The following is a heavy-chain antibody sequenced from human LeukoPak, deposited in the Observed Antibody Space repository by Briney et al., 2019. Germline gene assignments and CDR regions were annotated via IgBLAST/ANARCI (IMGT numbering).Heavy chain of an antibody. CDR1: GFTFSSYS. V-gene: IGHV3-74*01. CDR3: ARSESASFDY. J-gene: IGHJ4*02. Sequence: GGSLRLSCAASGFTFSSYSMNWVRQAPGKGLVWVSRIKSDGSTNYADSVKGRFTISRDNAKNTVSLQMNSLRAEDTAVYYCARSESASFDYWGQGSLVTVSS. D-gene: IGHD6-25*01. CDR2: IKSDGST.